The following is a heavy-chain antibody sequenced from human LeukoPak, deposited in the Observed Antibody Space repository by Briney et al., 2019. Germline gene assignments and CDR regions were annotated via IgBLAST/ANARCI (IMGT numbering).Heavy chain of an antibody. CDR3: AREHDYGGPYWYFDL. V-gene: IGHV3-48*01. D-gene: IGHD4-23*01. CDR2: ISSSSSTI. CDR1: GFTFSSYS. J-gene: IGHJ2*01. Sequence: GGSLRLSCAASGFTFSSYSMNWVRQAPGKGLEWVSYISSSSSTIYYADSVKGRFTISRDNAKNSLYLQMNSLRAEDTAVYYCAREHDYGGPYWYFDLWGRGTLVTVSS.